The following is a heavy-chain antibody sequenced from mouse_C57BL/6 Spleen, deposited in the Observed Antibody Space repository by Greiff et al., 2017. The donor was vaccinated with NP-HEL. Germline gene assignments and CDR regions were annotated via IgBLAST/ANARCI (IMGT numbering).Heavy chain of an antibody. CDR2: ISNGGGST. CDR1: GFTFSDYY. D-gene: IGHD1-1*01. CDR3: ASLAAYYYVSSGGYYFDY. J-gene: IGHJ2*01. Sequence: EVKLVESGGGLVQPGGSLKLSCAASGFTFSDYYMYWVRQTPEKRLEWVAYISNGGGSTYYPDTVKGRFTISRDNDKNTLYLQMSRLKSENTAMYYCASLAAYYYVSSGGYYFDYWGQGTTLTVSS. V-gene: IGHV5-12*01.